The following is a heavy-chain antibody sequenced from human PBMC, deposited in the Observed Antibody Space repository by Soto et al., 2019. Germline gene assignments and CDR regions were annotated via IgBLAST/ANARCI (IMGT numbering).Heavy chain of an antibody. CDR2: IYYSGST. Sequence: TLSLTCTVSGGSISSYYWSWIRQPPGKGLEWIGYIYYSGSTNYNPSLKSRVTISVDTSKNQFSLKLSSVTAADTAVYYCARAVSSGYWSIAAAGTTFDYWGQGTLVTVSS. J-gene: IGHJ4*02. V-gene: IGHV4-59*01. D-gene: IGHD6-13*01. CDR3: ARAVSSGYWSIAAAGTTFDY. CDR1: GGSISSYY.